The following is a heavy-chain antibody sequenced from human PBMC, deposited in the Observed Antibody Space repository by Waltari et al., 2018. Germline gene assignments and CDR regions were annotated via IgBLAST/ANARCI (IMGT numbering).Heavy chain of an antibody. V-gene: IGHV4-34*01. CDR2: INHSGST. Sequence: QVQLQQWGAGLLKPSETLSLTCAVYGGSFSGYYWSWIRQPQGKGLEWIGEINHSGSTNYNPSLKSRVTISVDTSKNQFSLKLSSVTAADTAVYYCATGIAARPSGMDVWGQGTTVTVSS. CDR1: GGSFSGYY. J-gene: IGHJ6*02. D-gene: IGHD6-6*01. CDR3: ATGIAARPSGMDV.